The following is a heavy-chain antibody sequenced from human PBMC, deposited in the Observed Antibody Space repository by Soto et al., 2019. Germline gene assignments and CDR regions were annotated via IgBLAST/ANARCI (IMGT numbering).Heavy chain of an antibody. V-gene: IGHV3-49*03. D-gene: IGHD3-3*01. CDR1: GFTFGDYA. Sequence: PGGSLRLSCTASGFTFGDYAMSWFRQAPGKGLEWVGFIRSKAYGGTTEYAASVKGRFTISRDDSKSIAYLQMNSLKTEDTVVYYCTRDWWARSYYDFWSGYHYYGMDVWGQGTTVTVSS. J-gene: IGHJ6*02. CDR2: IRSKAYGGTT. CDR3: TRDWWARSYYDFWSGYHYYGMDV.